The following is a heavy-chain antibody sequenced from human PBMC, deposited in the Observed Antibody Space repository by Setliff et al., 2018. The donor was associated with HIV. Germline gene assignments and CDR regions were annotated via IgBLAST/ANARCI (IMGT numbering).Heavy chain of an antibody. CDR3: ARARGTNWPFDY. D-gene: IGHD1-1*01. J-gene: IGHJ4*02. V-gene: IGHV3-74*01. Sequence: GGSLRLSCAASGFTFSSYWMHWVRQAPGKGLVWVSRINSDGSTTSYADSVKGRFTISRDNAKNTLYLQMNSLRAEDTAVYYCARARGTNWPFDYWGQGTLVTVS. CDR1: GFTFSSYW. CDR2: INSDGSTT.